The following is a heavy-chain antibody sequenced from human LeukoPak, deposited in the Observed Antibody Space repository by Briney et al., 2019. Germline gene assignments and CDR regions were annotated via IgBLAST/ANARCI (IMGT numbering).Heavy chain of an antibody. CDR3: ARGGHGSSGWYRLSNWFDP. V-gene: IGHV4-34*01. Sequence: PETLSLTCAVYGGSFSGYYWSWIRHPPGKGLEWIGEINHSVSTNYNPSLKSRVTISVDTSKNQFTLKLSSVTAADTAVYYCARGGHGSSGWYRLSNWFDPWGQGTLVTVSS. J-gene: IGHJ5*02. CDR1: GGSFSGYY. D-gene: IGHD6-19*01. CDR2: INHSVST.